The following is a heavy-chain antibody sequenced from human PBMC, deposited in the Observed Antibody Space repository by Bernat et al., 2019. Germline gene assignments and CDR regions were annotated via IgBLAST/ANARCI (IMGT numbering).Heavy chain of an antibody. D-gene: IGHD6-13*01. CDR2: INPSGGST. J-gene: IGHJ3*02. V-gene: IGHV1-46*01. CDR1: GYTFTSYY. Sequence: QVQLVQSGAEVKKPGASVKVSCKASGYTFTSYYMHWVRQAPGQGLEWMGIINPSGGSTSYAQKFQGRVTMTRDTSTSTVYMELSSLRSEDTAVYYCARSCVAAAGNDAFDIWGQGTMVTVSS. CDR3: ARSCVAAAGNDAFDI.